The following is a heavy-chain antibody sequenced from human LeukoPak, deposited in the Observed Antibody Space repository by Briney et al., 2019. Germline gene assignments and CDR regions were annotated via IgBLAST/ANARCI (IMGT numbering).Heavy chain of an antibody. V-gene: IGHV1-2*02. CDR2: INPNSGGT. Sequence: GASVKVSCKASGYSFTSHYMHWVRQAPGQGLEWMGWINPNSGGTNYAQKFQGRVTMTRDTSISTASLEPSRLRSDDTAVYYCAREYYYSSGNYYNRIDYWGQGTLVTVSS. CDR1: GYSFTSHY. CDR3: AREYYYSSGNYYNRIDY. D-gene: IGHD3-10*01. J-gene: IGHJ4*02.